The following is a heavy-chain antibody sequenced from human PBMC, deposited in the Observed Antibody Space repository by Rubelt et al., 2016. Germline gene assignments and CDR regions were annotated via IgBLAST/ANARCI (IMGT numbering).Heavy chain of an antibody. D-gene: IGHD4-17*01. CDR3: ARPDDYGDYFDY. CDR1: GYTFTSYY. J-gene: IGHJ4*02. V-gene: IGHV1-46*01. Sequence: QVQLVQSGAEVKKPGASVKVSCKASGYTFTSYYMHWVRQAPGQGLEWMGIINPSGGSTSYEQKFQGRVTITADKSTSTAYMELSSLRSEDTAVYYCARPDDYGDYFDYWGQGTLVTVSS. CDR2: INPSGGST.